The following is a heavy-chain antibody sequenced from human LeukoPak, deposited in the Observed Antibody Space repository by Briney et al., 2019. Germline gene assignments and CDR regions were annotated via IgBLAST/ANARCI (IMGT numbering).Heavy chain of an antibody. Sequence: GESLKISCEGLGYRFTTYWIVWVRQMPGKGLEWMGIIYPGDSDTRYSPSVQGHVTISVDKSINTAYLQWSSLKASDTAIYYCAKIDRQYCSRSSCYALDYWGQGTQVTVSS. CDR2: IYPGDSDT. V-gene: IGHV5-51*01. CDR3: AKIDRQYCSRSSCYALDY. J-gene: IGHJ4*02. D-gene: IGHD2-2*01. CDR1: GYRFTTYW.